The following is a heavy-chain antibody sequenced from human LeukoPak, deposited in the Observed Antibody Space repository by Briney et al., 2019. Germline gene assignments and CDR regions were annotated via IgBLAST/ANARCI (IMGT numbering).Heavy chain of an antibody. CDR1: GYTFTNYG. CDR3: AMHSYSYDTSGYSDY. CDR2: INTYNGYT. J-gene: IGHJ4*02. D-gene: IGHD3-22*01. Sequence: GASVKVSCKAFGYTFTNYGVNWVRQAPGQGLEWMRWINTYNGYTNYAQKFQGRVTMTTDTSTSAAFMELRSLRSDDTAVYYCAMHSYSYDTSGYSDYWGQGTLVTVSS. V-gene: IGHV1-18*01.